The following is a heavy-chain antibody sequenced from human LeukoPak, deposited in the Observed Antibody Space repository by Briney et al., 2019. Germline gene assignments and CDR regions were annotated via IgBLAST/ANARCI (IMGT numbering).Heavy chain of an antibody. CDR1: GGSFSGYY. Sequence: LETLSLTCAVYGGSFSGYYWGWIRQPPGKGLEWIGEINHSGSTNYNPSLKSRVTISVDTSKNQFSLKLSSVTAADTAVYYCARASRYYDSSSYYWFDPWGQGTLVTVSS. CDR3: ARASRYYDSSSYYWFDP. J-gene: IGHJ5*02. V-gene: IGHV4-34*01. D-gene: IGHD3-22*01. CDR2: INHSGST.